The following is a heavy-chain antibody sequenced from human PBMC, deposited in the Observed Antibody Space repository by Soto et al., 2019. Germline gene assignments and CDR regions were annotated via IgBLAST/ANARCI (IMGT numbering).Heavy chain of an antibody. V-gene: IGHV3-30*03. CDR2: ISYDGSNK. D-gene: IGHD2-15*01. Sequence: GGSLRLSCAASGFTFSSYGMDWVRQAPGKGLEWVAVISYDGSNKYYADSVKGRVTISIDTSKNQFSLKLTSVTAADTAVYYSASALYCSGGSCSFDPWGQGTLVTVSS. J-gene: IGHJ5*02. CDR1: GFTFSSYG. CDR3: ASALYCSGGSCSFDP.